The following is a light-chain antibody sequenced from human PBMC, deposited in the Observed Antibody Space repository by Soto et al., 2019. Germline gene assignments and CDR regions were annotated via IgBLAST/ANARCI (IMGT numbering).Light chain of an antibody. CDR2: EGS. CDR1: SSDVGSYNL. V-gene: IGLV2-23*01. Sequence: QSALTQPASVSGSPGQSITISCTGTSSDVGSYNLVSWYQQHPGKAPKLMIYEGSKRPSGVSNRFSGSKSGNTASLTISGLQAEDEADYYCCSDAGSRLFGGGTQLTVL. CDR3: CSDAGSRL. J-gene: IGLJ2*01.